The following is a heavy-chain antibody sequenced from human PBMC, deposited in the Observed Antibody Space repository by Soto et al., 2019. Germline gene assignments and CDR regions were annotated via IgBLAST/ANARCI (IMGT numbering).Heavy chain of an antibody. Sequence: PGGSLRLSCAASGFTFSSYAMSWVRQAPGKGLEWVSGLSGSGGKTYYAESVKGRFTISRDNSKNTLYLQMNSLRAEDTAVYYCVKAVYGDHYYGMDVWGQGTTVTVSS. CDR2: LSGSGGKT. CDR1: GFTFSSYA. D-gene: IGHD4-17*01. CDR3: VKAVYGDHYYGMDV. J-gene: IGHJ6*02. V-gene: IGHV3-23*01.